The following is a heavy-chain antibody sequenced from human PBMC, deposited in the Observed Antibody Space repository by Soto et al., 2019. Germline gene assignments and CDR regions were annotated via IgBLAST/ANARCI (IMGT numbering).Heavy chain of an antibody. J-gene: IGHJ4*02. CDR3: ARNYYDSSGYFLFDY. D-gene: IGHD3-22*01. V-gene: IGHV4-59*01. CDR1: GGSSGSYY. Sequence: SETLSLTGTLSGGSSGSYYWSWIRKPQGKGLEWIGYIYYSGSTNYNPSLKSRVTISVDTSKNQFSLKLSSVTAADTAVYYCARNYYDSSGYFLFDYWGQGTLVTASS. CDR2: IYYSGST.